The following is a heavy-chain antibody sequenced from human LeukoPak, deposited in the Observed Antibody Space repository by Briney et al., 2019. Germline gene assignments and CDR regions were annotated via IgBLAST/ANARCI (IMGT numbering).Heavy chain of an antibody. D-gene: IGHD3-22*01. Sequence: PGGSLRLSCAASGFTFSRSAMNWVRQAPGKGPQWVSYISGRGNTIYYADSVKGRFAISRDNAKNSLYLQMNSLRGEDTAVYYCTKDASYDSSGYSGDHWGLGTLVTVSS. CDR2: ISGRGNTI. CDR1: GFTFSRSA. J-gene: IGHJ4*02. CDR3: TKDASYDSSGYSGDH. V-gene: IGHV3-48*03.